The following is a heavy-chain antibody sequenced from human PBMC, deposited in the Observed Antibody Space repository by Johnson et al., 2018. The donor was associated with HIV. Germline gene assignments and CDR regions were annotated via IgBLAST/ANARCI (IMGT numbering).Heavy chain of an antibody. J-gene: IGHJ3*01. D-gene: IGHD5-24*01. CDR3: AREMAWEDAFDV. CDR1: GFSFEDIA. Sequence: VQLVESGGGVARPGGSLSPSCTASGFSFEDIALAWVRQFPGKGLEWFSGINWNGGSTGYADSVKGRFTISRDNAKNSLYLQMNSLRAEDTAVYYCAREMAWEDAFDVWGQGTMVTVSS. CDR2: INWNGGST. V-gene: IGHV3-20*04.